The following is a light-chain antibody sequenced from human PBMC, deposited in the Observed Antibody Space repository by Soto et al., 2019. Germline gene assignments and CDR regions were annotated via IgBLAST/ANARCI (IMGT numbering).Light chain of an antibody. V-gene: IGKV3-11*01. CDR1: QSVSSY. Sequence: EIVLTQSPATLSLSPGERATLSCRASQSVSSYLAWYQQKPCEAPRLLIYDASNRATGIPARFSGSGSGTDFTLNISSLEPEDFAVYYCQQRSNWPPEITFGQGTRLEIK. CDR3: QQRSNWPPEIT. CDR2: DAS. J-gene: IGKJ5*01.